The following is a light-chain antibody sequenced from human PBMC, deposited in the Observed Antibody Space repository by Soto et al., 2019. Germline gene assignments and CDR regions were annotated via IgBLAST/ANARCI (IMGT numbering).Light chain of an antibody. CDR3: QQRSNWPPVYT. CDR1: QSVSSY. Sequence: EIVLTQSPATLSLSPGERATLSCRASQSVSSYLAWYQQKPGQAPRLLIYDASNRATGIPARFSGSGSGTDFTLTISSLEPEDLAVSSCQQRSNWPPVYTFGQGTKLEIK. CDR2: DAS. V-gene: IGKV3-11*01. J-gene: IGKJ2*01.